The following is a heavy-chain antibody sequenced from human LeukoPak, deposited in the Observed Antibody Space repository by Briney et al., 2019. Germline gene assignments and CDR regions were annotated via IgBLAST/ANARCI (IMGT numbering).Heavy chain of an antibody. J-gene: IGHJ6*03. D-gene: IGHD3-10*01. CDR3: ARRRVVTMVRGVIITGTQYYMDV. CDR1: GASIRSSSYY. CDR2: IHYTRTT. Sequence: SETLSLTCTVSGASIRSSSYYWGWLRPPPGKGLEWICSIHYTRTTYYNPSLKSRVTISLDTSKSQFSMKLSSVTAADTAVYYCARRRVVTMVRGVIITGTQYYMDVWGKGTTVTISS. V-gene: IGHV4-39*07.